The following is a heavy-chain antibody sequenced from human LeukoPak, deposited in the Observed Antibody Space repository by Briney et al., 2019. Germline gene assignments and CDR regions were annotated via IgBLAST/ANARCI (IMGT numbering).Heavy chain of an antibody. J-gene: IGHJ5*02. D-gene: IGHD6-13*01. Sequence: GESLKISCKGSGYSFTSYWIGWVRRMPGKGLEWMGFIYPGDSDIRYSPSFQGQVTISADKSISTAYLQWSSLKASDTAMYYCARRPYSSSWSPKNWFDPWGQGTLVTVSS. CDR3: ARRPYSSSWSPKNWFDP. V-gene: IGHV5-51*01. CDR2: IYPGDSDI. CDR1: GYSFTSYW.